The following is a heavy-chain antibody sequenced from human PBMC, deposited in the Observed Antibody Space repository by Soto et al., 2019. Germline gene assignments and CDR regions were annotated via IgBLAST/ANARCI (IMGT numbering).Heavy chain of an antibody. D-gene: IGHD7-27*01. Sequence: SETLSLTSTVSGGSISPYYSSSIPQPPWRGLEWIGYIYYTGNTNYNPSLKSRITISLDTSKNQFSLKLSSVTAADTAVYYCARDRGDRNDYYYGVDVWGQGTTVTVSS. CDR2: IYYTGNT. CDR1: GGSISPYY. J-gene: IGHJ6*02. V-gene: IGHV4-59*01. CDR3: ARDRGDRNDYYYGVDV.